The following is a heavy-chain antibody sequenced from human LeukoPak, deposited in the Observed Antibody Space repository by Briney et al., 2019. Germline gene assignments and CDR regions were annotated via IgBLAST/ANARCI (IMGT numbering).Heavy chain of an antibody. CDR2: IYSDGTT. Sequence: GGSLRLSCAASGFTVSDSYMNWVRQAPGKGLEWVSAIYSDGTTYYADSVKGRFTISGDNSKNTLYLQMHSLRAEDTAIYCCAMNYYYYYYMDVWGKGTTVTISS. CDR3: AMNYYYYYYMDV. V-gene: IGHV3-53*01. CDR1: GFTVSDSY. J-gene: IGHJ6*03.